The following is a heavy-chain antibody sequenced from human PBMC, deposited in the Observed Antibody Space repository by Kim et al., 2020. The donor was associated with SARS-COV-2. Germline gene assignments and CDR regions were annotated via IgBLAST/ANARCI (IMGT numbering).Heavy chain of an antibody. CDR3: ARIGDY. J-gene: IGHJ4*02. V-gene: IGHV5-51*01. D-gene: IGHD2-15*01. CDR2: YPGDSDP. Sequence: YPGDSDPRYSPSFQGQVTISADKSISTAYLQWSSLKASDTAMYYCARIGDYWGQGTLVPVSS.